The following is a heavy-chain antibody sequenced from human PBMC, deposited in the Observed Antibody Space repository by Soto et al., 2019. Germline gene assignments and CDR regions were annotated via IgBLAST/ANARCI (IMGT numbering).Heavy chain of an antibody. J-gene: IGHJ4*02. Sequence: SGTTDITCAVYGWTFNGYYWGWIRQPPGKGLEWIGEINHSGSTNYNPSLKSRVTISVDTSKNQFSLKLSSVTAADTAVYYCARGRSGGSCYSVFTSCGPTFDYWVQGTLVPVFS. D-gene: IGHD2-15*01. V-gene: IGHV4-34*01. CDR2: INHSGST. CDR1: GWTFNGYY. CDR3: ARGRSGGSCYSVFTSCGPTFDY.